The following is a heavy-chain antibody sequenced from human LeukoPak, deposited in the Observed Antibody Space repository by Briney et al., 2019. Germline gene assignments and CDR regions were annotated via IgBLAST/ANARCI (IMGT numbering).Heavy chain of an antibody. CDR3: ARARCSSTSCYLFYFDY. V-gene: IGHV3-53*01. CDR1: GFTVSSNY. D-gene: IGHD2-2*01. CDR2: IYSGGST. Sequence: GGSLRLSCAASGFTVSSNYMSWVRQAPGKGLEWVSVIYSGGSTYYADSVKGRFTISRDNSKNTLYLQMNSLRAEDTAVYYCARARCSSTSCYLFYFDYWGQGTLVTVSS. J-gene: IGHJ4*02.